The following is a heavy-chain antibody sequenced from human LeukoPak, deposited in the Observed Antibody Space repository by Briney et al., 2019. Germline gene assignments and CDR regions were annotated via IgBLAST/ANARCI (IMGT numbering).Heavy chain of an antibody. D-gene: IGHD3-22*01. CDR2: IYYSGST. CDR1: GGSISSGGYY. Sequence: SQTLSLTCTVSGGSISSGGYYWSWIRQHPGKGLEWIGYIYYSGSTYYNPSLKGRVTISVDTSKNQFSLKLSSVTAAGTAVYYCARFTMITSSPFDYWGQGTLVTVSS. V-gene: IGHV4-31*03. CDR3: ARFTMITSSPFDY. J-gene: IGHJ4*02.